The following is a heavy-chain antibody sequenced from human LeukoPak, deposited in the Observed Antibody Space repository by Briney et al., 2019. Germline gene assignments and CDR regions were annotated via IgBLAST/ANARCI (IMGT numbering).Heavy chain of an antibody. Sequence: PGGSVRLSCAASGFSFSSFAMTWVRQAPGKGLEWVSTIRSNGAAAYNADSVKGRFTISRDNSKNTVYLQMNSLRVEDTAIYYCARGQEFDDGVFDSWGQGTLVTVSS. D-gene: IGHD1-1*01. CDR3: ARGQEFDDGVFDS. CDR1: GFSFSSFA. J-gene: IGHJ4*02. CDR2: IRSNGAAA. V-gene: IGHV3-23*01.